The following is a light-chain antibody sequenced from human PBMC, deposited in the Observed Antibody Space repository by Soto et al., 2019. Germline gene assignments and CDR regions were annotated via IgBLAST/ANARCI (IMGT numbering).Light chain of an antibody. CDR3: SSYTSRSPDV. CDR2: DVN. V-gene: IGLV2-14*01. Sequence: QSALTQPASVSGSPGQSITISCTGTSSDVGGYNYVSWYQQHPGKAPKLMIYDVNNRPSGVSNRFSGSKSGNAASLTISGLQADDEADYYCSSYTSRSPDVFGTGTKLTVL. CDR1: SSDVGGYNY. J-gene: IGLJ1*01.